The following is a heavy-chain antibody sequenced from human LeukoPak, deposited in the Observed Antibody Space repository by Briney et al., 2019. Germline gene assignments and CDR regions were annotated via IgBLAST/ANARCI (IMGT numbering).Heavy chain of an antibody. V-gene: IGHV3-64D*06. D-gene: IGHD2-15*01. J-gene: IGHJ4*02. Sequence: GGSLRLSCSASGFTFKKYAMHWVRQAPGKGLEYVSAINSNGGRTYYADSVKGRFTISRDNSKNTLYLQMSSLRAEDTAVYYCAGRYCSGGICYYYWGQGTLVTVSS. CDR1: GFTFKKYA. CDR2: INSNGGRT. CDR3: AGRYCSGGICYYY.